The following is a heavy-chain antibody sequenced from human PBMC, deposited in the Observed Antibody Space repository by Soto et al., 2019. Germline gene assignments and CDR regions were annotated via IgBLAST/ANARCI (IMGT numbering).Heavy chain of an antibody. V-gene: IGHV1-3*01. CDR3: ARESTSSAATPPGDY. CDR2: INAGNGNT. D-gene: IGHD2-2*01. J-gene: IGHJ4*02. Sequence: ASVKVSCKASGYTFTSYAMHWVRQAPGQRLEWMGWINAGNGNTKYSQKFQGRVTITRDTSASTAYMELSSLRSEDTAVYYCARESTSSAATPPGDYWGQGTLVTVSS. CDR1: GYTFTSYA.